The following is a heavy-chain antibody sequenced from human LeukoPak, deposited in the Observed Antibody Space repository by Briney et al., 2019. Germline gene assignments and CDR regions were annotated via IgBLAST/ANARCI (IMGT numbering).Heavy chain of an antibody. V-gene: IGHV5-51*01. Sequence: GESLTISCKAYGYSFFSNYWIAWVRQMRGKGVEWMGILYPGDSDSRYSPSFQGQVTISADRSISTAYLHWSSLKVSDTAMYYCARASRDGYNQNFDYWGQGTLVTVSS. CDR1: GYSFFSNYW. CDR2: LYPGDSDS. D-gene: IGHD5-24*01. J-gene: IGHJ4*02. CDR3: ARASRDGYNQNFDY.